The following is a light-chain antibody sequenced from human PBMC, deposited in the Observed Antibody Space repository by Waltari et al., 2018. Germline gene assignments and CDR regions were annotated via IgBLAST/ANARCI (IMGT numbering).Light chain of an antibody. J-gene: IGKJ4*01. CDR2: DSS. V-gene: IGKV3-11*01. CDR1: KSVSSY. Sequence: EVVLTQSPATLSLSPGERATLSCRASKSVSSYVAWYQQRPCQAPRLLVYDSSQRATGIPARFSGSGSGTDFTLTISSLEPEDFAVYYCQQRSNWGLTFGGGTKVE. CDR3: QQRSNWGLT.